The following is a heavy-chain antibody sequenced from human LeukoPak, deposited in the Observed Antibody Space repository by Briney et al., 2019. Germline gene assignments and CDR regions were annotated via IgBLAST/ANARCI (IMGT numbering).Heavy chain of an antibody. CDR1: GGSIRSYY. Sequence: SETLSLTCTVSGGSIRSYYRSWIRQSPGKGLEWLGYMYYAGSTNYNPSLKSRVTISADTSKNQFSLKLSSVTAADTAVYYCARLPMAVTPHVDYWGQGTLVTVSS. CDR2: MYYAGST. CDR3: ARLPMAVTPHVDY. V-gene: IGHV4-59*01. J-gene: IGHJ4*02. D-gene: IGHD4-23*01.